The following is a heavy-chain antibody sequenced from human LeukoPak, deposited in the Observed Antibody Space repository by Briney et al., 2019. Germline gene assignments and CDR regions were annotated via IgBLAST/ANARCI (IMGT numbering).Heavy chain of an antibody. J-gene: IGHJ4*02. V-gene: IGHV2-5*02. CDR2: IYWDDDR. D-gene: IGHD2-8*01. CDR1: GFSLRTTGVT. Sequence: SGPTLVKPTQTLTLTCTFSGFSLRTTGVTVAWIRQPPGKALGWLALIYWDDDRRYSPSLKSRLTITKDTSKDQVVLTMTNMDPVDTATYYCAHVNQVLAFDYWGQGTLVTVSS. CDR3: AHVNQVLAFDY.